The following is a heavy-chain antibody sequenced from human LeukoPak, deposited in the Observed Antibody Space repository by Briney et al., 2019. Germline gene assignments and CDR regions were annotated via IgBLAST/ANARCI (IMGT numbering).Heavy chain of an antibody. Sequence: PGGSLRLSCAASGFTFSSYAMSWVRQAPGKGLKWVSTISGSGGSSYYADSVKGRFTISRDNSKNTLYLQMNSLRAEDTAVYYCATIPYNWNYGDYWGQGTLVTVSS. D-gene: IGHD1-20*01. V-gene: IGHV3-23*01. CDR2: ISGSGGSS. CDR3: ATIPYNWNYGDY. CDR1: GFTFSSYA. J-gene: IGHJ4*02.